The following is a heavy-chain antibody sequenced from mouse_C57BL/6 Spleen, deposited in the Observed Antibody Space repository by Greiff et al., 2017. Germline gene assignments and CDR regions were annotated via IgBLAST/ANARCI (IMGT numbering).Heavy chain of an antibody. CDR3: ARSGDYYGSSYYFDY. J-gene: IGHJ2*01. Sequence: QVQLQQSGPELVKPGASVKISCKASGYSFTSYYIHWVKQRPGQRLEWIGWIYPGSGNTKYNEKFKGKATLTADTSSSTAYMQLSSLTSEDSAVYYCARSGDYYGSSYYFDYWGQGTTLTVSS. CDR1: GYSFTSYY. V-gene: IGHV1-66*01. CDR2: IYPGSGNT. D-gene: IGHD1-1*01.